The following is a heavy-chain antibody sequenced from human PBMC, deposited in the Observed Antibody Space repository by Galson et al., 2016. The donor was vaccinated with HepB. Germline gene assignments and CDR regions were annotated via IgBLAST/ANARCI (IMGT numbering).Heavy chain of an antibody. V-gene: IGHV3-7*01. J-gene: IGHJ4*02. CDR2: INQDANEK. CDR1: GFTFTNYW. D-gene: IGHD2-21*01. Sequence: SLRLSCAASGFTFTNYWMSWVRQAPGKGLEWVAQINQDANEKYYVDSVKGRFTTSRDNAKNSLFLQMNSLRAEDTAVYYCARGSTRGGDCDYWARGTLVTVSS. CDR3: ARGSTRGGDCDY.